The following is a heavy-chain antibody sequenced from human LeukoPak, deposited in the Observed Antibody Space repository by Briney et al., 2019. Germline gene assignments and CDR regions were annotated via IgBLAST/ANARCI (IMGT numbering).Heavy chain of an antibody. Sequence: ASVKVSCKASGYIFSSYAMHWVRRAPGQRPEWMGWINAGNGDTKYSQKFQGRATITRDTSTSTAYMELSSLRSEDTAVYYCARATIFGVVIRSSDAFDIWGQGTMVTVSS. CDR2: INAGNGDT. CDR3: ARATIFGVVIRSSDAFDI. D-gene: IGHD3-3*01. CDR1: GYIFSSYA. V-gene: IGHV1-3*01. J-gene: IGHJ3*02.